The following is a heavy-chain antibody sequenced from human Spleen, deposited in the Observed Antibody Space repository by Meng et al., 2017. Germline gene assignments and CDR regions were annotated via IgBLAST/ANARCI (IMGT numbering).Heavy chain of an antibody. D-gene: IGHD6-19*01. CDR1: GGTFSSYA. CDR2: INTYNGDT. J-gene: IGHJ6*02. V-gene: IGHV1-18*01. CDR3: ARGKQWNYAMDV. Sequence: ASVKVSCKASGGTFSSYAISWVRQALGQGLEWMGWINTYNGDTKYAQQFQGRVTMTTDTSTSTGYMELRSLTSDDTAVYFCARGKQWNYAMDVWGQGTTVTVSS.